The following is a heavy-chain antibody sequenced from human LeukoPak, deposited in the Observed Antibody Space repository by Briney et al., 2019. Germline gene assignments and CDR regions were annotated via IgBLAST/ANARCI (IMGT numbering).Heavy chain of an antibody. CDR1: GYSISSGYY. V-gene: IGHV4-38-2*01. J-gene: IGHJ5*02. CDR3: ARPYGSGSYYSWFDP. D-gene: IGHD3-10*01. CDR2: IYHSGST. Sequence: PSETLSLTCAVSGYSISSGYYWGWIRQPPGKGLEWIGSIYHSGSTYYNPSLKSRVTISVDTSESQFSLKLSSVTAADTAVYYRARPYGSGSYYSWFDPWGQGTLVTVSS.